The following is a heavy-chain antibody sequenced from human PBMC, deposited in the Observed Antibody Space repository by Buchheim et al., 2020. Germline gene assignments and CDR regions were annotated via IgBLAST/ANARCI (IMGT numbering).Heavy chain of an antibody. J-gene: IGHJ4*02. Sequence: QLQLQESGPGLVKPSETLSLTCTVSGGSISSSSYYWGWIRQPPGKGLEWIGSIYYSGSTYYNPSLKSRVTISVATSKNQFSLKLSSVTAADTAVYYCARAKYYDSSGYYIYFDYWGQGTL. V-gene: IGHV4-39*01. CDR3: ARAKYYDSSGYYIYFDY. CDR1: GGSISSSSYY. CDR2: IYYSGST. D-gene: IGHD3-22*01.